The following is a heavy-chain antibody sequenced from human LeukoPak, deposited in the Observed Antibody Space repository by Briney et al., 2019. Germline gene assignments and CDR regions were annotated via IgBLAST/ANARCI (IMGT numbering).Heavy chain of an antibody. D-gene: IGHD3-3*01. CDR2: INQGGNVQ. Sequence: GGSLRLSCVASGFTFSNFRMYWVRQAPGKVLEWVANINQGGNVQHYVDSVKGRFTISRDNAENSLNLHMNSLRADDTVFYYCGGVDVGGQGYFQNWGQGTLVTVS. CDR1: GFTFSNFR. J-gene: IGHJ1*01. CDR3: GGVDVGGQGYFQN. V-gene: IGHV3-7*01.